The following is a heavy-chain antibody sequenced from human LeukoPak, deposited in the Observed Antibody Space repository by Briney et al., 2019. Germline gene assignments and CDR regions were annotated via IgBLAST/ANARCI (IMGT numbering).Heavy chain of an antibody. CDR1: RFTISDYY. J-gene: IGHJ4*02. Sequence: GGSLRLSCAASRFTISDYYMTWIRQAPGKGLEWVSYISSSGSAIYYADSVKGRFTVSRDNAKNTLYLQMNSLRAEDTAVYYCARDTRRAMIVVVLDYWGQGTLVTVSS. V-gene: IGHV3-11*04. CDR3: ARDTRRAMIVVVLDY. CDR2: ISSSGSAI. D-gene: IGHD3-22*01.